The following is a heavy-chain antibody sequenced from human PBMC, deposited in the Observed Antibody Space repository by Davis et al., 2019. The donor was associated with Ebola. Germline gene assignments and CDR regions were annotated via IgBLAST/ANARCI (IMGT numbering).Heavy chain of an antibody. J-gene: IGHJ6*02. Sequence: GESLKISCAASGFTFSGFWMSWVRQAPGKGLEWVSSISSSSSYIYYADSVKGRFTISRDNAKNSLYLQMNSLRAEDTAVYYCARDLLLEWLLCGMDVWGQGTTVTVSS. CDR3: ARDLLLEWLLCGMDV. V-gene: IGHV3-21*01. D-gene: IGHD3-3*01. CDR1: GFTFSGFW. CDR2: ISSSSSYI.